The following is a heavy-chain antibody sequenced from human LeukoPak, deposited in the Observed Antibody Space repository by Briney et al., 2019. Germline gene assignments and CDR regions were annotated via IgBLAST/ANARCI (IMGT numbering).Heavy chain of an antibody. D-gene: IGHD3-22*01. Sequence: SGPGLVKPSETLSLTCSVSGGSFSRNYWTWIRQLPGKGLEWIGYVYLSGSTNYNPSLKSRVTISVDTSKNQFSLKLSSVTAADTAVYYCASDYYDSSGYLSGAHDYWGQGTLVTVSS. V-gene: IGHV4-59*12. CDR1: GGSFSRNY. J-gene: IGHJ4*02. CDR3: ASDYYDSSGYLSGAHDY. CDR2: VYLSGST.